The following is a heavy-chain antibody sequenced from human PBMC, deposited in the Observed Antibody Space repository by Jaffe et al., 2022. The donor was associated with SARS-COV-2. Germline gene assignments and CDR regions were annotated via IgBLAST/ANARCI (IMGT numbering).Heavy chain of an antibody. Sequence: QVHLVESGGDVVQPGRSLRLSCAASGITFTAYAMHWVRQAPGKGLEWVASISYDGSKKFYADSVQGRFTISRDNRKNMLYLQMDGLRVDDTSVYYCASRHYYYGAFDFWGQGTLVTVSS. CDR3: ASRHYYYGAFDF. V-gene: IGHV3-30*04. CDR2: ISYDGSKK. J-gene: IGHJ4*02. CDR1: GITFTAYA. D-gene: IGHD3-10*01.